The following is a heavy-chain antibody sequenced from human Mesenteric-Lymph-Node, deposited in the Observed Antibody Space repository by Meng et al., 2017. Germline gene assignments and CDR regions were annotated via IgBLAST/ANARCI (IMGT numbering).Heavy chain of an antibody. V-gene: IGHV3-23*01. CDR2: ITGSGAST. CDR3: AEASRMVRGVMGGY. Sequence: WGSLCLSCAVSGCTFKNYAMSWVRQAPGKGLEWVSVITGSGASTYHADSVQGRFTISRDNFKNTLYLQMNSLRTEDTAVYYCAEASRMVRGVMGGYWGQGTLVTVSS. CDR1: GCTFKNYA. J-gene: IGHJ4*02. D-gene: IGHD3-10*01.